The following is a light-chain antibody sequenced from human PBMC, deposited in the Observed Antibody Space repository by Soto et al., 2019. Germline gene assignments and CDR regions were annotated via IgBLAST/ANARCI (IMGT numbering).Light chain of an antibody. Sequence: QSALTQPASVSGSPGQSITISCTGTSSDVGGYNYVSWYQQHPGKAPKLMIYEVSNRPSGVSNRFSGSKSGNTASLTISGLQAEDEADYYCSSYTSSSISLVVFGGGTKLTVL. CDR2: EVS. V-gene: IGLV2-14*01. CDR1: SSDVGGYNY. CDR3: SSYTSSSISLVV. J-gene: IGLJ2*01.